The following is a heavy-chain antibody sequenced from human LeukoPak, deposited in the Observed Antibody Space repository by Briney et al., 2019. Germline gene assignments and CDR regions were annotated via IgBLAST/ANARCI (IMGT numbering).Heavy chain of an antibody. Sequence: GGSLRLSWAPSGFTVSSSSMNWVRLGPGKGLEWVSVISSDGNTYYADSVKGSFTISRDNSRNTLSLQMHGLRADNTAVYYCARGQEQFSSPWQWGPRRKNFYYYGMDVWGQGTTVTVSS. V-gene: IGHV3-66*01. J-gene: IGHJ6*02. CDR3: ARGQEQFSSPWQWGPRRKNFYYYGMDV. D-gene: IGHD6-19*01. CDR1: GFTVSSSS. CDR2: ISSDGNT.